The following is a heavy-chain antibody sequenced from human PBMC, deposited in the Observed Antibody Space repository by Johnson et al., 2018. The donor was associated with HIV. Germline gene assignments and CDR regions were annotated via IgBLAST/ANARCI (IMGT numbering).Heavy chain of an antibody. Sequence: VQVVESGGGLVQPGRSLRLSCAASGFTFDDYAMHWVRQAPGKGLEWVSGISWNSGSIGYADSVKGRFAIARDNAKNSLYLQMNSLRAEDTALYYCAKGILWFGELLDDAFEIWGQGTMVTVSS. D-gene: IGHD3-10*01. J-gene: IGHJ3*02. V-gene: IGHV3-9*01. CDR3: AKGILWFGELLDDAFEI. CDR1: GFTFDDYA. CDR2: ISWNSGSI.